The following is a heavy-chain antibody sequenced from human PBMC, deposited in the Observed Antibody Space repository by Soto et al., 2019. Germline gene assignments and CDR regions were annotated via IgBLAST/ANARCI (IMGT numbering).Heavy chain of an antibody. CDR3: ARGPYSSSWYHYYYGMDV. J-gene: IGHJ6*02. CDR1: GYTFTSCA. V-gene: IGHV1-3*01. CDR2: INAGNGNT. Sequence: ASVKVSCKASGYTFTSCAMHWVRQAPGQRLEWMGWINAGNGNTKYSQKFQGRVTITRDTSASTAYMELSSLRSEDTAVYYCARGPYSSSWYHYYYGMDVWGQGTTVTVSS. D-gene: IGHD6-13*01.